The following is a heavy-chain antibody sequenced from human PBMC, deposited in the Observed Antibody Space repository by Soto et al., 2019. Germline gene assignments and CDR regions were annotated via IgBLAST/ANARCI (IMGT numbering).Heavy chain of an antibody. CDR2: IYYSGST. D-gene: IGHD3-10*01. CDR3: ARGAHVFIQH. J-gene: IGHJ1*01. V-gene: IGHV4-31*03. Sequence: SETLSLTCTVSGGSISSGGYYWTWFRQHPGKGLEWIGYIYYSGSTYYNPSLKSRVTISVDTSKNQFSLKLSSVTAADTAVYYCARGAHVFIQHWGQGTRVTVSS. CDR1: GGSISSGGYY.